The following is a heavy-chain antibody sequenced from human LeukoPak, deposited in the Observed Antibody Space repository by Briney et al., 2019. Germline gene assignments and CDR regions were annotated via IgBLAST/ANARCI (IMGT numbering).Heavy chain of an antibody. J-gene: IGHJ5*02. Sequence: PGGSLRLSCAASGFTFSSYGMHWVREAPGKGLEWVTFIRFDGSNKYYTDSVKGRFTISRDNSKNTLYLQMNSLRAEDTAVYYCAILAGDADRDWFDPWGQGTLVTVSS. D-gene: IGHD3-16*01. CDR2: IRFDGSNK. V-gene: IGHV3-30*02. CDR3: AILAGDADRDWFDP. CDR1: GFTFSSYG.